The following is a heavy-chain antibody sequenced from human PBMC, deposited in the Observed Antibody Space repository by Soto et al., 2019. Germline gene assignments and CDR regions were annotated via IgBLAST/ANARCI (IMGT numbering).Heavy chain of an antibody. J-gene: IGHJ3*02. D-gene: IGHD3-22*01. Sequence: PSETLSLTCTVSGGSISSGDYYWSWIRQPPGKGLEWIGYIYYSGSTYYNPSLKSRVTISVGTSKNQFSLKLSSVTAADTAVYYCARRYYYDSRDAFDIWGQGTMVTVSS. CDR3: ARRYYYDSRDAFDI. CDR1: GGSISSGDYY. CDR2: IYYSGST. V-gene: IGHV4-30-4*01.